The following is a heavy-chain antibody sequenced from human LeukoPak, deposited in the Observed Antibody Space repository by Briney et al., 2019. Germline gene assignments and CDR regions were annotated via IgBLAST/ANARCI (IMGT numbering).Heavy chain of an antibody. D-gene: IGHD2-21*01. V-gene: IGHV4-39*01. J-gene: IGHJ5*02. CDR1: GGSISASSHY. CDR2: VYYTGSI. Sequence: SETLSLTCSVSGGSISASSHYWAWVRQPPGKGLEWIGSVYYTGSIRYNTSLKSRVTISVDMSKNDLFLTLDSVTAADTAFYYCARRDYRAWIDPWGQGILVTVSP. CDR3: ARRDYRAWIDP.